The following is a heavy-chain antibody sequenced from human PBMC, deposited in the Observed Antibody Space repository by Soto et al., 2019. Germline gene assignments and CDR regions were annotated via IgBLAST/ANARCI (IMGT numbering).Heavy chain of an antibody. D-gene: IGHD2-15*01. CDR1: GFTFSSYS. V-gene: IGHV3-48*01. CDR3: AGNGYFSGGSCYSAPLYYYYYMDV. J-gene: IGHJ6*03. CDR2: ISSSSSTI. Sequence: PGGSLRLSCAASGFTFSSYSMNWVRQAPGKGLEWVSYISSSSSTIYYADSVKGRFTISRDNAKNSLYLQMNSLRAEDTAVYYCAGNGYFSGGSCYSAPLYYYYYMDVWGKGTTVTVPS.